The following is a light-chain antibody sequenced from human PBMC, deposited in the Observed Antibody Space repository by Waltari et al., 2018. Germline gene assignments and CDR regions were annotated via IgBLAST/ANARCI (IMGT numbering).Light chain of an antibody. Sequence: QSALTQIASVAGSPGQSITNSCTGTSSDAGAHNYVSWYQQPPGKLPKLLIYDVISRPSGVSTRFSGSKSGNTASLTISGLQAEDEADYYCSAYTRGVVFGGGTQLTVL. V-gene: IGLV2-14*03. J-gene: IGLJ2*01. CDR3: SAYTRGVV. CDR2: DVI. CDR1: SSDAGAHNY.